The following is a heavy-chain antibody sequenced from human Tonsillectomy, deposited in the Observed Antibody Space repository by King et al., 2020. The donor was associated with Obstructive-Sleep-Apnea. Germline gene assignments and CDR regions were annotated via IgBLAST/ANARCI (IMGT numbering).Heavy chain of an antibody. CDR1: GVSLSNARVG. V-gene: IGHV2-26*01. Sequence: TLKEAGPVLVKPTETLTLTCTVSGVSLSNARVGVGWIRQPPGKALEWLAHIFSNDEKDYSTCLKRRLTISKDTSKSQVVLTMTNMDPVDTATYYSARIWFGDYFHGMDVWGQGTTVTVSS. CDR2: IFSNDEK. J-gene: IGHJ6*02. CDR3: ARIWFGDYFHGMDV. D-gene: IGHD3-10*01.